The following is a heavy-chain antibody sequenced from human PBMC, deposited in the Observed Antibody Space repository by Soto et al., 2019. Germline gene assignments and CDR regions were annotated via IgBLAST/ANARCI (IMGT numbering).Heavy chain of an antibody. Sequence: ETLSLTCAVYGGPFSGYYWSWIRQPPGKGLEWIGEINHSGSTNYNPSLKSRVTISVDTSKNQFSLKLSSVTAADTAVYYCARVPLWFGELFAFDIWGQGTMVTVSS. CDR2: INHSGST. D-gene: IGHD3-10*01. CDR3: ARVPLWFGELFAFDI. CDR1: GGPFSGYY. J-gene: IGHJ3*02. V-gene: IGHV4-34*01.